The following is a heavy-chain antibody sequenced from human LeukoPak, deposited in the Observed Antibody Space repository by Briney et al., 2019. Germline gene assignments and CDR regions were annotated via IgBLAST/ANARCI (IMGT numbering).Heavy chain of an antibody. V-gene: IGHV1-2*02. D-gene: IGHD2-2*01. Sequence: AASVKVSCKASGYTFTGYYMHWVRQAPGQGLEWMGWINPNSGGTNYAQKFQGRVTMTRDTSISTAYMELSRLRSDDTAVYYCARRYCSSTSCHFDYWGQGTLVTVSS. CDR2: INPNSGGT. J-gene: IGHJ4*02. CDR1: GYTFTGYY. CDR3: ARRYCSSTSCHFDY.